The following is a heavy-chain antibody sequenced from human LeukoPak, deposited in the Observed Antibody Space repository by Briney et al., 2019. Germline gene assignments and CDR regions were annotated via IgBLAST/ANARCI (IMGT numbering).Heavy chain of an antibody. D-gene: IGHD4-17*01. Sequence: SETLSLTCTVSGGSISSSSYYWGWIRQPPGKGLEWIGSIYYSGSTYYNPSLKSRVTISVDTSKNQFSLKLSSVTAADTAVYYCARHYGGWLHYGGGFGGGNWFDPWGQGTLVTVSS. J-gene: IGHJ5*02. CDR3: ARHYGGWLHYGGGFGGGNWFDP. V-gene: IGHV4-39*01. CDR1: GGSISSSSYY. CDR2: IYYSGST.